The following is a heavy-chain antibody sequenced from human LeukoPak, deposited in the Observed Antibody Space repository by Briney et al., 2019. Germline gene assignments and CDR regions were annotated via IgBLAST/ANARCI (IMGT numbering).Heavy chain of an antibody. D-gene: IGHD6-19*01. CDR3: AREWAVLAAFDI. J-gene: IGHJ3*02. CDR1: GGSISSGSYY. V-gene: IGHV4-61*02. CDR2: IYTSGST. Sequence: SETLSLICTVSGGSISSGSYYWSWIRQPAGKGLEWIGRIYTSGSTNYNPSLKSRVTISVDTSKNQLSLKLSSVTAADTAVYYCAREWAVLAAFDIWGQGTMVTVSS.